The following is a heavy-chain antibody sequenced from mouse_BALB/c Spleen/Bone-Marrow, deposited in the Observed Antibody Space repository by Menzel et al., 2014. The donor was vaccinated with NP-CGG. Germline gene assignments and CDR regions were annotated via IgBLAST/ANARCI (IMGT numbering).Heavy chain of an antibody. CDR3: ARRYGYDTDLDY. CDR1: GYTFTDYN. CDR2: INPNYGST. V-gene: IGHV1-18*01. D-gene: IGHD2-2*01. J-gene: IGHJ2*01. Sequence: VQLQESGAELVKPGASVKMSCKASGYTFTDYNMDWVKQRPGKGLEWNGDINPNYGSTNYNQKFKGKATSTVDKSSSTAYMELRSLTSEDTAVYYCARRYGYDTDLDYWGQGTTLTVSS.